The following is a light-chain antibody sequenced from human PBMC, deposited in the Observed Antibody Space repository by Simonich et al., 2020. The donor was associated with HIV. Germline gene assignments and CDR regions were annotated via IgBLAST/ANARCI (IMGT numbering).Light chain of an antibody. J-gene: IGKJ4*01. Sequence: EIVMTQSPATLSVSPGERATPSCRASQSVSSNLAWYQQKHGQAPRLLIYGASTRATGIPARFSGSGSGTEFSLTISSMQSEDFAVYYCQQYDDWLLLTFGGGTKVEI. CDR3: QQYDDWLLLT. CDR2: GAS. CDR1: QSVSSN. V-gene: IGKV3-15*01.